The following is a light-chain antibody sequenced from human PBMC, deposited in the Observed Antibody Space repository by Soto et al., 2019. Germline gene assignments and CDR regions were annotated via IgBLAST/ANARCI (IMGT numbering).Light chain of an antibody. J-gene: IGLJ3*02. CDR1: SSNIGSNI. CDR2: SIN. V-gene: IGLV1-44*01. CDR3: AAWDDSLNGVV. Sequence: QSVLTQPPSASGTPGQRVTISCSGSSSNIGSNIVNWYQQLPRTAPKLLIYSINQRPSGVPDRFSGSKSGTSSSLAISGLQSEDEADYYCAAWDDSLNGVVFGGVTKLTVL.